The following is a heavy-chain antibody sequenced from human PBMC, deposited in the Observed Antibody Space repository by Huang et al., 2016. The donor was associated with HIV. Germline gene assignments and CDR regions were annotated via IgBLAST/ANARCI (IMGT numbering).Heavy chain of an antibody. J-gene: IGHJ6*04. CDR1: GFTFSSYG. D-gene: IGHD6-13*01. Sequence: QVQLVESGGGVVQPGRSLRLSCAASGFTFSSYGMHWVRQAPGKGLEWVAVISYDKSNKYYADAVKCRFTISRDNSKNTLYLQMNSLTTEDTALYYCAKGGRAAAVMDVWGKGTTVTVSS. CDR2: ISYDKSNK. CDR3: AKGGRAAAVMDV. V-gene: IGHV3-30*18.